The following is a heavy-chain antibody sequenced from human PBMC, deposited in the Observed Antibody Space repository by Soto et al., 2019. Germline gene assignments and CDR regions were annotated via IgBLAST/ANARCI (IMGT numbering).Heavy chain of an antibody. Sequence: NPSETLSLTCTVSGGSISSYYWSWIRQPAGKGLEWIGRIYTSGTTKYNPSLESRVTMSVDTSKNQFSLSLSSVTAADTAVYYCARGPGSYNWFDSWGQGTLVTVSS. CDR2: IYTSGTT. CDR1: GGSISSYY. D-gene: IGHD3-10*01. V-gene: IGHV4-4*07. CDR3: ARGPGSYNWFDS. J-gene: IGHJ5*01.